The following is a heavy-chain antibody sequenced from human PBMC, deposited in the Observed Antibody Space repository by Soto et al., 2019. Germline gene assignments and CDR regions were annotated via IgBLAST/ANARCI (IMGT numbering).Heavy chain of an antibody. CDR1: GFTFSSYA. D-gene: IGHD3-3*01. J-gene: IGHJ4*02. V-gene: IGHV3-23*01. CDR3: AKDQYYDFWSGYSDFDY. Sequence: GGSLRLSCAASGFTFSSYAMSWVRQAPGKGLEWVSAISGSGGSTYYADSVKGRFTISRDNSKNTLYLQMNSLRAEDTAVYYCAKDQYYDFWSGYSDFDYWGRGTLVTVSS. CDR2: ISGSGGST.